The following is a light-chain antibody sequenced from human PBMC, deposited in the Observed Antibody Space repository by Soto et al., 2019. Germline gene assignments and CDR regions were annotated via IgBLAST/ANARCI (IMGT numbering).Light chain of an antibody. CDR1: QSLLHITGETF. CDR3: MQSKQLPPT. J-gene: IGKJ5*01. CDR2: EVS. V-gene: IGKV2D-29*02. Sequence: DVVMTQSPLSLSVTPGQPASISCKSSQSLLHITGETFLFWYLQKPGQSPQLLIYEVSTRVSGVPDSFSGSGSGTDFTLEIRRVETDDVGIYYCMQSKQLPPTFGQGTRLGIE.